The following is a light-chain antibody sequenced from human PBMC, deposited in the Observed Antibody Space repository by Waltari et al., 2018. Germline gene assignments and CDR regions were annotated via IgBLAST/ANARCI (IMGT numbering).Light chain of an antibody. Sequence: DIQMTQSPSSLSASVGDRVTITCRASETLNNYLNWYQQKPGKAPILLIYKASTLQSGVPSRFSGSGSGTDYTFTISSLQSEDVATYYCQPGYSTPYSFGQGTKVDIK. V-gene: IGKV1-39*02. CDR3: QPGYSTPYS. J-gene: IGKJ2*03. CDR2: KAS. CDR1: ETLNNY.